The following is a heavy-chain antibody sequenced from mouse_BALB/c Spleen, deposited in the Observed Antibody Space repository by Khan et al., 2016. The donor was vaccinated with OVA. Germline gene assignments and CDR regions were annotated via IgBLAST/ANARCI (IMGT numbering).Heavy chain of an antibody. D-gene: IGHD2-12*01. J-gene: IGHJ2*01. Sequence: QIQLVQSGPELKKPGETVKISCKTSGYTFTNYGMNWVKQTPGKGLKWMGWIKTNTGAPTYAEEFKGRFAFSLETSASTAYLQINNLKNEDTATXFCARESLLLYFDHWGQGTTLTVSS. CDR3: ARESLLLYFDH. CDR1: GYTFTNYG. CDR2: IKTNTGAP. V-gene: IGHV9-3*02.